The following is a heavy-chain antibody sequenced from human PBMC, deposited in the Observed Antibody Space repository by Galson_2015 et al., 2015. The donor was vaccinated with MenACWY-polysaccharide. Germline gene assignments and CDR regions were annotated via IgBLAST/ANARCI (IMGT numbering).Heavy chain of an antibody. CDR1: GFTFNSYA. Sequence: SLRLSCAASGFTFNSYAMHWVRQAPGKGLGWLAVISYDGTNKYYADSVKGRFTISRDNSKNTLYLQMNSLRAEDTAVFYCARAYCDRITCYGMDVWGQGTTVAVSS. V-gene: IGHV3-30-3*01. CDR2: ISYDGTNK. D-gene: IGHD2/OR15-2a*01. CDR3: ARAYCDRITCYGMDV. J-gene: IGHJ6*02.